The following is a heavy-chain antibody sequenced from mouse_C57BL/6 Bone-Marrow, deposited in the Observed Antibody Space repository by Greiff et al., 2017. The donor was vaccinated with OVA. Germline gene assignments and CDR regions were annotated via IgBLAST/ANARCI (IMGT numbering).Heavy chain of an antibody. Sequence: VQLQQSGPGLVQPSQSLSITCTVSGFSLTSYGVHWVRQSPGKGLEWLGVIWRGGSTDYNAAFMSRLSITKDNSKSQVFFKMNSLQADDTAIYYCAYTVVARYYYAMDYWGQGTSVTVSS. J-gene: IGHJ4*01. CDR2: IWRGGST. V-gene: IGHV2-5*01. D-gene: IGHD1-1*01. CDR1: GFSLTSYG. CDR3: AYTVVARYYYAMDY.